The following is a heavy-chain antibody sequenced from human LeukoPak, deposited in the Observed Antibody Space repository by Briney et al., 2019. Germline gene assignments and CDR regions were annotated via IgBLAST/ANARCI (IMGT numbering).Heavy chain of an antibody. CDR1: GFTFSHYG. Sequence: GGSLRLSCAASGFTFSHYGFHWVRQAPGKGLEWVAVKWSDGSNKYYGDSVKGRFIIYRDDSQNTVYLQMNSLRAEDTAVYYCAKDAQRGFDYSNSLEYWGQGSLVTVSS. CDR2: KWSDGSNK. V-gene: IGHV3-33*06. D-gene: IGHD4-11*01. J-gene: IGHJ4*02. CDR3: AKDAQRGFDYSNSLEY.